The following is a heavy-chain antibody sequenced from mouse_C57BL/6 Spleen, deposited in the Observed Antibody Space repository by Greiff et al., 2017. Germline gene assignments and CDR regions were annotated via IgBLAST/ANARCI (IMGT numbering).Heavy chain of an antibody. V-gene: IGHV1-52*01. J-gene: IGHJ4*01. CDR2: IDPSDSET. CDR3: ARWGLQAMDY. Sequence: VQLQQPGAELVRPGSSVKLSCKASGYTFTSYWMHRVKQRPIQGLEWIGNIDPSDSETHYNQKFKDKATLTVDKSSSTAYMQLSSLTSEDSAVYYCARWGLQAMDYWGQGTSVTVSS. D-gene: IGHD2-4*01. CDR1: GYTFTSYW.